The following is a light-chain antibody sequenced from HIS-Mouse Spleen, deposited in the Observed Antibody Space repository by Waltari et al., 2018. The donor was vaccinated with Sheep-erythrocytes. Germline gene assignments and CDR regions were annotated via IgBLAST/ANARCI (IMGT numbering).Light chain of an antibody. Sequence: QSALTQPRSVSGSPGQSVTISCTGTSSDVGGYNYVSWYQQHPVKAPNLMIYDVSTRTTGVPDRFSGSMSGTTAYLTISGLQAEDEADYYCCSYAGSYNHVFATGTKVTVL. J-gene: IGLJ1*01. CDR3: CSYAGSYNHV. V-gene: IGLV2-11*01. CDR1: SSDVGGYNY. CDR2: DVS.